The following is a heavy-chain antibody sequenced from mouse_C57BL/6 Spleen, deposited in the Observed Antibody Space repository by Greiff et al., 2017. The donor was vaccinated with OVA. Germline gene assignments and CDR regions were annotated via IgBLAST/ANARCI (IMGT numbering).Heavy chain of an antibody. J-gene: IGHJ4*01. CDR3: ARSGVVEDAMDY. CDR1: GYTFTSYW. V-gene: IGHV1-55*01. D-gene: IGHD1-1*01. Sequence: QVQLQQPGAELVKPGASVKMSCKASGYTFTSYWITWVKQRPGQGLEWIGDIYPGSGSTNYNEKFKSKATLTVDTSSSTAYMQLSSLTSEDSAVYYCARSGVVEDAMDYWGQGTSVTVSS. CDR2: IYPGSGST.